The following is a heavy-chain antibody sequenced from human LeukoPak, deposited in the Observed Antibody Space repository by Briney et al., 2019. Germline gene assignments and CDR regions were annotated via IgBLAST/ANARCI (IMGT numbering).Heavy chain of an antibody. CDR2: IRTKTNNYAT. CDR1: GFTFSGSG. D-gene: IGHD5-18*01. Sequence: PGGSLTLSCAASGFTFSGSGIHWVRQASGKGLEWIGRIRTKTNNYATAYAASVKGRFSLSRDDSKNTAYLQMNSLKTEDTAVYYCARLTAQVDYWGLGTLVTVSS. CDR3: ARLTAQVDY. V-gene: IGHV3-73*01. J-gene: IGHJ4*02.